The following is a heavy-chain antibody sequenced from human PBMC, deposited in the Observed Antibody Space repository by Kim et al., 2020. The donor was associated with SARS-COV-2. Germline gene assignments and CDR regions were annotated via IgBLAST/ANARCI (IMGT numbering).Heavy chain of an antibody. CDR2: ISDDGNNK. V-gene: IGHV3-30*18. J-gene: IGHJ6*02. CDR1: GFTLSSYA. Sequence: GGSLRLSCAASGFTLSSYAMHWVRQAPGKGLEWVGVISDDGNNKYYADSEKGRFTISRDNSKKTLYLQINSLRAEDTAVYYCAKDLWGVVSRYYFGMDVWGQGTTVTVFS. CDR3: AKDLWGVVSRYYFGMDV. D-gene: IGHD3-10*01.